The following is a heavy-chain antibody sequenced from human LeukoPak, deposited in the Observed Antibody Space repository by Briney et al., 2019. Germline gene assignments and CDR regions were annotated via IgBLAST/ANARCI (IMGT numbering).Heavy chain of an antibody. J-gene: IGHJ6*02. CDR1: GGTFSSYA. CDR2: IIPILGIA. D-gene: IGHD6-13*01. Sequence: GASVKVPCKASGGTFSSYAISWVRQAPGQGLEWMGRIIPILGIANYAQKFQGRVTITADKSTSTAYMELSSLRSEDTAVYYCAGEEGIAAAAAIYYYGMDVWGQGTTVTVSS. CDR3: AGEEGIAAAAAIYYYGMDV. V-gene: IGHV1-69*04.